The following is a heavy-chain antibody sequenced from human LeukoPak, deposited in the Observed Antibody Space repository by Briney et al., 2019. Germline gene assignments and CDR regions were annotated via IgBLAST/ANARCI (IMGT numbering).Heavy chain of an antibody. CDR3: ARYYRDIVVVPAAISYYYYMDV. D-gene: IGHD2-2*01. J-gene: IGHJ6*03. Sequence: SETLSLTCAVYGGSFSGYYWSWIRQPPGKGLEWIGEINHRGSTNYNPSLKSRVTISVDTSKNQFSLKLSSVTAADTAVYYCARYYRDIVVVPAAISYYYYMDVWGKGTTVTVSS. CDR2: INHRGST. V-gene: IGHV4-34*01. CDR1: GGSFSGYY.